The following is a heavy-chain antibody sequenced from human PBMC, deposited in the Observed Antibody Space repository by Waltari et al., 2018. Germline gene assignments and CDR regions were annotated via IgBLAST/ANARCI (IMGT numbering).Heavy chain of an antibody. CDR2: IIPIFGTA. D-gene: IGHD2-2*01. CDR1: GGTFSSYA. CDR3: ARVDYCSSTSCYVKSARYYYYMDV. J-gene: IGHJ6*03. V-gene: IGHV1-69*01. Sequence: QVQLVQSGAEVKKPGSSVKVSCKASGGTFSSYAISWVRQAPGQGLEWMGGIIPIFGTANYAQKFQGRVTITADESTSTAYMELSSLRSEDTAVYYCARVDYCSSTSCYVKSARYYYYMDVWGKGTTVTVSS.